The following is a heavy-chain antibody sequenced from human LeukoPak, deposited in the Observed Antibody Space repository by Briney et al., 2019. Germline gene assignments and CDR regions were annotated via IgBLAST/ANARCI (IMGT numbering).Heavy chain of an antibody. CDR3: ARRSGYDYVWGSYGMDV. D-gene: IGHD3-16*01. CDR1: GGSFSGYY. CDR2: INHSGST. V-gene: IGHV4-34*01. Sequence: SETLSLTCAVYGGSFSGYYWSWIRQPPGKGLEWIGEINHSGSTNYNPSLKSRVTISVDTSKNQFSLKLSSVTAADTAVYYCARRSGYDYVWGSYGMDVWGQGTTVTVSS. J-gene: IGHJ6*02.